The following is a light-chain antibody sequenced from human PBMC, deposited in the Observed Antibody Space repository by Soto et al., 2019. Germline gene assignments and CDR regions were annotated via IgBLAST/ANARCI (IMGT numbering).Light chain of an antibody. Sequence: QPALNQRRSGSESPAQSATIPCTRTSSDVGGYNYVSWYQQHPGKAPKLMIYDVSKRPSGVPDRFSGSKSGNTASLTVSGLQADDEADYYCSSYAGTHVVFGTGTKVTVL. CDR2: DVS. V-gene: IGLV2-8*01. J-gene: IGLJ1*01. CDR3: SSYAGTHVV. CDR1: SSDVGGYNY.